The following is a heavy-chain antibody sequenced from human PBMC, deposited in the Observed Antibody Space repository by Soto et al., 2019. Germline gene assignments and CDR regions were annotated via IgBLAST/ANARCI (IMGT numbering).Heavy chain of an antibody. V-gene: IGHV2-70*11. J-gene: IGHJ6*02. Sequence: SGPTLVNPTQTLTLTCTFSGFSLSTSGMCVSWIRQPPGKALEWLARIDWDDDKYYSTSLKTRLTISKDTSKNQVVLTMTNMDPVDTATYYCARTGIGGDFWSGYYGTSDYYYGMDVWRQGTTVTVSS. D-gene: IGHD3-3*01. CDR1: GFSLSTSGMC. CDR3: ARTGIGGDFWSGYYGTSDYYYGMDV. CDR2: IDWDDDK.